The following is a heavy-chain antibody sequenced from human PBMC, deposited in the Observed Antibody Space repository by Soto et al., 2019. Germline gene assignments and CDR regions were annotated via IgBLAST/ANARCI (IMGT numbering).Heavy chain of an antibody. CDR1: GFAFSSYA. D-gene: IGHD3-22*01. J-gene: IGHJ4*02. CDR2: ISGSGGST. V-gene: IGHV3-23*01. CDR3: AKAERHYYDSSGYYYLTSFDY. Sequence: SLRLSCAASGFAFSSYAMSWVRQAPGKGLEWVSAISGSGGSTYYADSVKGRFTISRDNSKNTLYLQMNSLRAEDTAVYYCAKAERHYYDSSGYYYLTSFDYWGQGTLVTVSS.